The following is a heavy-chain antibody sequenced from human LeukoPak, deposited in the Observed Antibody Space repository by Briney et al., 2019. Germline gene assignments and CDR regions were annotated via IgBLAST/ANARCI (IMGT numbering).Heavy chain of an antibody. CDR2: IIPFLGTA. D-gene: IGHD2-15*01. CDR1: GGTVSSFG. CDR3: ARSPILRGGRGGYYFDL. V-gene: IGHV1-69*01. J-gene: IGHJ4*02. Sequence: SSVKVSCKGPGGTVSSFGISWVRQAPGQGLEWMGGIIPFLGTADYTQKFQGRVTITADESTNTVYMELRNLRSEDTAVHFCARSPILRGGRGGYYFDLWGQGTLVSVSS.